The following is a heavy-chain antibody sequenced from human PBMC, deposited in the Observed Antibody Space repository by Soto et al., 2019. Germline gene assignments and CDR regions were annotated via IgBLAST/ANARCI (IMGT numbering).Heavy chain of an antibody. D-gene: IGHD3-22*01. J-gene: IGHJ4*02. V-gene: IGHV4-59*01. CDR1: GGSISSYY. Sequence: SETLSLTCTVSGGSISSYYWSWIRQPPGKGLEWIGYIYYSGSTNYNPSLKSRVTISVDTSKNQFSLKLSSVTAADTAVYYCARDRGYYDSSGYYDYWGQGTLVTVSS. CDR2: IYYSGST. CDR3: ARDRGYYDSSGYYDY.